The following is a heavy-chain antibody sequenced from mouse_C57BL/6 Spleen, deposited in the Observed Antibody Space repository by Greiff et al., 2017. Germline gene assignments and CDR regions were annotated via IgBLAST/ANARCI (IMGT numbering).Heavy chain of an antibody. V-gene: IGHV5-16*01. D-gene: IGHD2-3*01. J-gene: IGHJ1*03. CDR2: INYDGSST. CDR1: GFTFSDYY. CDR3: ARDGDGYWYFDV. Sequence: DVHLVESEGGLVQPGSSMKLSCTASGFTFSDYYMAWVRQVPEKGLEWVANINYDGSSTYYLDSLKSRFIISRDNAKNILYLQMSSLKSEDTATYYCARDGDGYWYFDVWGTGTTVTVSS.